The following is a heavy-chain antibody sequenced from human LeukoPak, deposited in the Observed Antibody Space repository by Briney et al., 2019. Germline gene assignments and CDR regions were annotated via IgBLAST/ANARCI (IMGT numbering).Heavy chain of an antibody. D-gene: IGHD2-15*01. CDR3: ARDVAPRGMDV. CDR2: INPNSGGT. V-gene: IGHV1-2*02. J-gene: IGHJ6*04. CDR1: GYTFTSYG. Sequence: ASVKVSCKASGYTFTSYGISWVRQAPGQGLEWMGWINPNSGGTNYAQRFQGRVTMTRDTSISTAYMELSRLRSDDTAVYYCARDVAPRGMDVWGKGTTVTISS.